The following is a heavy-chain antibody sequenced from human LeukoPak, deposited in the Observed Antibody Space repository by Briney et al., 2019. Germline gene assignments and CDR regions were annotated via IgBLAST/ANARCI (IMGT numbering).Heavy chain of an antibody. CDR1: SGSITGYY. J-gene: IGHJ6*03. D-gene: IGHD5-12*01. CDR2: IYHSGST. Sequence: SETLSLTCNVSSGSITGYYWSWVRQSPGKGLEWIGYIYHSGSTNYNPSLKSRVTLSVDTSKEQISLKLNSVTAADTAVYYCARRPIVPGVDNYYYYMDVWGEGATVIVSS. V-gene: IGHV4-59*08. CDR3: ARRPIVPGVDNYYYYMDV.